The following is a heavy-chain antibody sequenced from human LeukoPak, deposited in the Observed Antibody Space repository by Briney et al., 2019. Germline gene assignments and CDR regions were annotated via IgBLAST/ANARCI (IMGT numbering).Heavy chain of an antibody. CDR1: GYTFTSYG. D-gene: IGHD2-2*01. V-gene: IGHV1-18*01. J-gene: IGHJ6*03. Sequence: APVKVSCKASGYTFTSYGISWVRQAPGQGLEWMGWISAYNGNTNYAQKLQGRVTMTTDTSTSTAYMELRSLRSDDTAVYYCARIGYCSSTSCYPYYMDVWGKGTTVTVSS. CDR2: ISAYNGNT. CDR3: ARIGYCSSTSCYPYYMDV.